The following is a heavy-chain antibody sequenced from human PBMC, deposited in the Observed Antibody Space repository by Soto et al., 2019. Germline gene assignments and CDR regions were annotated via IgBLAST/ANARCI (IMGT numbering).Heavy chain of an antibody. J-gene: IGHJ4*02. D-gene: IGHD5-12*01. CDR1: GFTFSAYA. CDR3: ARFATHAYFDY. Sequence: GGSLRLSCAASGFTFSAYAMSWFRQAPGKGLEWVSAISDNGGSTYYADSVKGRFTISRDNSKNTLYLQMNSLRAEDTAVYYCARFATHAYFDYWGQGTLVTVSS. V-gene: IGHV3-23*01. CDR2: ISDNGGST.